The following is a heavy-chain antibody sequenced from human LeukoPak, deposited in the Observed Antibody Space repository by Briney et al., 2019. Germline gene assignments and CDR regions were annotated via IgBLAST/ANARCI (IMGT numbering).Heavy chain of an antibody. CDR3: ARDGVVPAAISDAFDI. D-gene: IGHD2-2*02. V-gene: IGHV3-30-3*01. Sequence: SGGSLRLSCAASGFTFGSYAMHWVRQAPGKGLEWVAVISYDGSNKYYADSVKGRFTISRDNSKNTLYLQMNSLRAEDTAVYYCARDGVVPAAISDAFDIWGQGTMVTVSS. CDR1: GFTFGSYA. J-gene: IGHJ3*02. CDR2: ISYDGSNK.